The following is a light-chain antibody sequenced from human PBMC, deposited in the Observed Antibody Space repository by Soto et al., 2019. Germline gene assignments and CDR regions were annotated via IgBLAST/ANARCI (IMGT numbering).Light chain of an antibody. J-gene: IGLJ2*01. V-gene: IGLV2-14*01. CDR3: SSFTSSSTLI. Sequence: QSALTQPASVSGSPGQSITISCTGTSSDIGAYRFVSWYQQYPGKTPTLMIYEVSNRPSGLSNRFSDSKSGNTASLTISGLQPEDEADYYCSSFTSSSTLIFGGGTKLTVL. CDR1: SSDIGAYRF. CDR2: EVS.